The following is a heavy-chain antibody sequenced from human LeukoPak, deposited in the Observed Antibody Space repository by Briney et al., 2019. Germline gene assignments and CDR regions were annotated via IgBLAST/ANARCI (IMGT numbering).Heavy chain of an antibody. Sequence: SETLSPTCTVSGGSISSSSYYWGWIRQPPGKGLEWIGRIYTSVSSNYNPSLKSRVTMSVDTSKNQFSLKLSSVTAADTAVYYCARENYDTSDYSYYYFDFWGQGTLVTVSS. CDR2: IYTSVSS. J-gene: IGHJ4*02. CDR3: ARENYDTSDYSYYYFDF. V-gene: IGHV4-39*07. CDR1: GGSISSSSYY. D-gene: IGHD3-22*01.